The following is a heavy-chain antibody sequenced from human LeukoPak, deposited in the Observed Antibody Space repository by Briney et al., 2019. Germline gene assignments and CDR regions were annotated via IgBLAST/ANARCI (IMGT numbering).Heavy chain of an antibody. CDR2: IKSKTDGGTT. Sequence: GGSLRLSCAASGFTFSNAWMSWVRQAPGKGLEWVGRIKSKTDGGTTDYAAPVKGRFTISRDDSKNTLYLQMNSLKTEDTSVYYCARAGAAPGVEDWYFDLWGRGTLVTVSS. J-gene: IGHJ2*01. CDR3: ARAGAAPGVEDWYFDL. CDR1: GFTFSNAW. V-gene: IGHV3-15*01. D-gene: IGHD6-13*01.